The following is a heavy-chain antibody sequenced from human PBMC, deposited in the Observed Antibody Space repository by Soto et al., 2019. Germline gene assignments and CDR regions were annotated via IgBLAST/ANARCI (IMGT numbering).Heavy chain of an antibody. Sequence: EVQLVESGGGLVKPGGSLRLSCAASGFTFSNAWMSWVRQAPGKGLEWVGRNKSKTDGGTTDYAAPVKGRFTISRDDSKNTLYLQMNSLKTEDTAVYYCTTGYVPNYWGQGTLVTVSS. J-gene: IGHJ4*02. CDR3: TTGYVPNY. V-gene: IGHV3-15*01. CDR2: NKSKTDGGTT. D-gene: IGHD2-15*01. CDR1: GFTFSNAW.